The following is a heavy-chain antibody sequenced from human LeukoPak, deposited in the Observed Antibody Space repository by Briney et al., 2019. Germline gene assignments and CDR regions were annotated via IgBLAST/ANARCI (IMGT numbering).Heavy chain of an antibody. J-gene: IGHJ4*02. CDR2: INPHSGGT. D-gene: IGHD2-21*02. CDR3: VREGNELLSKNFDY. CDR1: GFTFTGYY. Sequence: GASVKVSCKASGFTFTGYYIHWLRQAPGQGLEWMGYINPHSGGTSSPQKFQGRVTMTTDTSTSAAYMELSSLISDDTSMYYCVREGNELLSKNFDYWGQGTLVTVSS. V-gene: IGHV1-2*02.